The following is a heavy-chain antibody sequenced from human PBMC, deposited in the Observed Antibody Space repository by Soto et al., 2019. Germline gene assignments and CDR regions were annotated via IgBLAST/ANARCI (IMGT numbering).Heavy chain of an antibody. CDR1: GYTFTSYY. D-gene: IGHD3-10*01. Sequence: ASVKVSCKASGYTFTSYYMHWVRQAPGQGLEWMGIINPSGGSTSYAQKFQGRVTITRDTSTSTVYMELSSLRSEDTVVYYCARLYGSGNPFDYWGQGTLVTVSS. CDR3: ARLYGSGNPFDY. CDR2: INPSGGST. J-gene: IGHJ4*02. V-gene: IGHV1-46*01.